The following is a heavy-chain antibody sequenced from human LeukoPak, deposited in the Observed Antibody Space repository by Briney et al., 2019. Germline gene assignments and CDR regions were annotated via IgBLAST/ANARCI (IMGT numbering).Heavy chain of an antibody. CDR3: ATTLTNYCSSTSCYADH. J-gene: IGHJ4*01. V-gene: IGHV5-51*01. Sequence: GESLKISCKVAEYTFTNYWIGWVRQVPGKGLECMGIIYLSDSDTRYRPSFQGQVTISADKSTRTAYLQWSSLKASDTAMYYCATTLTNYCSSTSCYADHWGQGTLVTVSS. CDR1: EYTFTNYW. CDR2: IYLSDSDT. D-gene: IGHD2-2*01.